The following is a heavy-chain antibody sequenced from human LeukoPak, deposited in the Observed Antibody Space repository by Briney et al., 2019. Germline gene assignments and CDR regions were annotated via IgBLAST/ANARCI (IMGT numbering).Heavy chain of an antibody. CDR1: AGSISTTGLY. V-gene: IGHV4-39*01. D-gene: IGHD1-1*01. CDR2: IYYSGTT. J-gene: IGHJ4*02. CDR3: AGHGSREYFFEH. Sequence: PSETLSLTCSVSAGSISTTGLYWGWIRQPPGKGLEWIGSIYYSGTTYYNLSLKSRVTISLDTSKNQFSLKLSSVTAADTAVYYCAGHGSREYFFEHWGQGTLVTVSS.